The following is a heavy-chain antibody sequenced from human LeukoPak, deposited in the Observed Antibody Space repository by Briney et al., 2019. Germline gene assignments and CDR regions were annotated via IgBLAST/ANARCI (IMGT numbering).Heavy chain of an antibody. CDR3: ARTSGGYSYGPEGYFYYYYMDV. Sequence: GGSLRLSCAASGFTFSDYYMSWIRQAPGKGLEWVSYMSSSGSTINYADSVKGRFTISRDNAKNSLYLQMNSLRVEDTAVYYCARTSGGYSYGPEGYFYYYYMDVWGKGTTVTVSS. CDR1: GFTFSDYY. D-gene: IGHD5-18*01. V-gene: IGHV3-11*04. CDR2: MSSSGSTI. J-gene: IGHJ6*03.